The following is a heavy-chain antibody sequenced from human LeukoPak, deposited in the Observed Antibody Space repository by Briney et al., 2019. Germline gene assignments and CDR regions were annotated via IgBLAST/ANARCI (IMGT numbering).Heavy chain of an antibody. D-gene: IGHD2-8*01. V-gene: IGHV5-51*01. Sequence: GESLKISCKGSGYSFTSYWIGWLRQMPGKGLDWMGIIYPGDSDTRYSPSFQDQVTISADKSISTAYLQWSSLKASDTAMYYCARITKDIVLMVYAISHIGFDYWGQGTLVTVSS. CDR2: IYPGDSDT. J-gene: IGHJ4*02. CDR3: ARITKDIVLMVYAISHIGFDY. CDR1: GYSFTSYW.